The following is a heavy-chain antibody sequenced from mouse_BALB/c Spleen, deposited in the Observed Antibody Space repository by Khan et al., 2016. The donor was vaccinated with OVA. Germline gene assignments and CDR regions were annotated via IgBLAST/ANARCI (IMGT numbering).Heavy chain of an antibody. D-gene: IGHD1-2*01. V-gene: IGHV5-6*01. J-gene: IGHJ4*01. CDR2: ISSGGTYT. CDR3: TRFITTTTGDYDAMDY. CDR1: GFIFSSYG. Sequence: EVELVESGGDLVNPGGSLKLSCAASGFIFSSYGMSWVRQTPDKRLEWVATISSGGTYTYYPDSVKGRFTISRVNAKNTLSLQMSSLKSEDTAMYYCTRFITTTTGDYDAMDYWGQGTSVTVSS.